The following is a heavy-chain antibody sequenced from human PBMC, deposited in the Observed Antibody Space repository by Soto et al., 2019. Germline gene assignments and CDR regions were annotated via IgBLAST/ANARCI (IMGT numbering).Heavy chain of an antibody. D-gene: IGHD1-1*01. CDR3: AREATGGTHYFDC. CDR1: GFTFDTYC. J-gene: IGHJ4*02. CDR2: ISSGSSSR. Sequence: EVQLVESGGVLVQPGGSLTLSCAVSGFTFDTYCMNWVRQAPGKGLEWVSYISSGSSSRYYADSVKGRFTISRDNAKNSLYLQMNSLRDEDTAVYYCAREATGGTHYFDCWGQGTLVTVSS. V-gene: IGHV3-48*02.